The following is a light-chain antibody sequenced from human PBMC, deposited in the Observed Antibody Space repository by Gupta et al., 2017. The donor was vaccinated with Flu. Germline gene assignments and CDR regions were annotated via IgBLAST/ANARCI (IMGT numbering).Light chain of an antibody. Sequence: QSVLTQPPSVSAAPGQKVTISCSGSSSNIGANYVSCYQQLPGTAPKLLIYENNKRPSGIPDRFSGANSGTSATLVITGLQTGDEADDYCCTSDHSLTNGLVFGTGTKLTVL. J-gene: IGLJ1*01. V-gene: IGLV1-51*02. CDR3: CTSDHSLTNGLV. CDR1: SSNIGANY. CDR2: ENN.